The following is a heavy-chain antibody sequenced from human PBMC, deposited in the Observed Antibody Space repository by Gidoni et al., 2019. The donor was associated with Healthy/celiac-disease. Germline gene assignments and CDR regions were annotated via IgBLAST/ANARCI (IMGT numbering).Heavy chain of an antibody. Sequence: QVQLQESGPGLVKPSQTLSLTCTVSGGSISSGGYYWSWIRQHPGKGLEWIGYIYYSGSTYYNPSLKSRVTISVDTSKNQFSLKLSSVTAADTAVYYCARDFYNGGSYVRDGMDVWGQGTTVTVSS. J-gene: IGHJ6*02. V-gene: IGHV4-31*03. CDR3: ARDFYNGGSYVRDGMDV. CDR1: GGSISSGGYY. CDR2: IYYSGST. D-gene: IGHD1-26*01.